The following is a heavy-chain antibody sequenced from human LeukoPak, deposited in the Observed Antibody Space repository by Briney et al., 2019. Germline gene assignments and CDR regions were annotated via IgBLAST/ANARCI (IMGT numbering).Heavy chain of an antibody. J-gene: IGHJ4*02. CDR2: IYYSGST. V-gene: IGHV4-59*01. CDR1: GGSISSYY. CDR3: ARTAAGDYFDY. D-gene: IGHD6-25*01. Sequence: SETLSLTCTVSGGSISSYYWSWIRQPPGKGLEWIGYIYYSGSTNYNPSLKSRVTISVDTSKNQFSLKLSSVTAADTAVYYCARTAAGDYFDYWGQGTLVTVSS.